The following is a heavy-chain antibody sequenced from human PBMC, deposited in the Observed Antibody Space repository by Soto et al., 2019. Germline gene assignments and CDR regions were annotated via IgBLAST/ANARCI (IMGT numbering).Heavy chain of an antibody. J-gene: IGHJ4*02. CDR3: ARAHAPTLPFDC. V-gene: IGHV4-59*01. Sequence: PSETLSLTCTVSGGSISNVYWSWIRQPPGKGLEWIAFIFHSGNAKYNPSLTSRVTMSVDTSKNQFFLSLNSVTAADTAVYYCARAHAPTLPFDCWGQGTLVTVSS. D-gene: IGHD2-15*01. CDR2: IFHSGNA. CDR1: GGSISNVY.